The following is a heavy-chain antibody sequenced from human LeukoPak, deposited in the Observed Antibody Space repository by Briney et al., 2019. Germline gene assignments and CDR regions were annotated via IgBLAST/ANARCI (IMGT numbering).Heavy chain of an antibody. D-gene: IGHD6-13*01. CDR2: ISGSGGGT. J-gene: IGHJ4*02. CDR1: GFTFSSYA. Sequence: PGGSLRLSCAASGFTFSSYAMSWARQAPGKGLEWVSAISGSGGGTYYADSVKGRFTISRDNSKNTLYLQMNSLRAEDTAVYYCAKDLNEIAAAAPDYWGQGTLVTVSS. CDR3: AKDLNEIAAAAPDY. V-gene: IGHV3-23*01.